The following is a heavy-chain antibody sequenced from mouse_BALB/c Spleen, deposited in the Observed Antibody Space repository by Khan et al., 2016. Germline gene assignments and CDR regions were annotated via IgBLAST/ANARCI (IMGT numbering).Heavy chain of an antibody. CDR1: GYSITSDYA. CDR2: ISYSGST. Sequence: EVQLQESGPGLVKPSQSLSLTCTVTGYSITSDYAWNWIRQFPGNKLEWMGYISYSGSTNYNPSLKSRISITRDTSKNQFFLQLNSVTPEDTATYYCARDYGYYYWYFDVWGAGTTVTVSS. J-gene: IGHJ1*01. V-gene: IGHV3-2*02. CDR3: ARDYGYYYWYFDV. D-gene: IGHD1-2*01.